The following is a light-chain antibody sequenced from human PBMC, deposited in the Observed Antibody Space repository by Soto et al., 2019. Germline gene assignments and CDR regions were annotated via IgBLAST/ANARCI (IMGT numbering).Light chain of an antibody. V-gene: IGLV1-40*01. CDR1: SSNIGAGYD. J-gene: IGLJ2*01. Sequence: QLVLTQPPSVSGAPGQRVTIPCTGSSSNIGAGYDVHWYQQLPGTAPKLLIYGNSNRPSGVPDRFSGSKSGTSASLAITGLQAEDEADYYCQSYDSSLRGVFGGGTKLTVL. CDR2: GNS. CDR3: QSYDSSLRGV.